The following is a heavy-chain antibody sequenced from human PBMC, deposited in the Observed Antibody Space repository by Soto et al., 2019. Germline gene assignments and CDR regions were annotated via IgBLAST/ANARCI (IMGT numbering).Heavy chain of an antibody. Sequence: VQLVESGGGLVQPGGSLKLSCAASGFTFSGSAMHWVRQASGKGLEWVGRIRSKANSYATAYAASVKGRFTISRDDSKNTAYLQMNSLKTEDTAVYYCTRDSSGWSFYYYYYGMDVWGQGTTVTVSS. CDR3: TRDSSGWSFYYYYYGMDV. CDR1: GFTFSGSA. J-gene: IGHJ6*02. V-gene: IGHV3-73*02. D-gene: IGHD6-19*01. CDR2: IRSKANSYAT.